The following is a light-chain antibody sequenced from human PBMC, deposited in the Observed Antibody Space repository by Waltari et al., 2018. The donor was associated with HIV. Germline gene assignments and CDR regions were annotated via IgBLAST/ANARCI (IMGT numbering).Light chain of an antibody. CDR2: RNN. V-gene: IGLV1-47*01. J-gene: IGLJ3*02. CDR3: ATWDDSLSGWV. Sequence: QSVLTQPPSASGTPGQRVTISCSGGSSNIGSKYVYWYQQLPGTAPKLLMYRNNQRPSGVPDRVSGSKSGTSASLAISVLRSEDEADYFCATWDDSLSGWVFGGGTNLTVL. CDR1: SSNIGSKY.